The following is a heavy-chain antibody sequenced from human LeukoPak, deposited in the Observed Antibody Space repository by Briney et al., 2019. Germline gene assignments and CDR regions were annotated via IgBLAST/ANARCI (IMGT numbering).Heavy chain of an antibody. CDR1: GFTVSSNY. Sequence: GGSLRLSCAASGFTVSSNYMSWVRQAPGKGLEWVSVIYSGGSTYYADSVKGRFTISRDNSKSTLYIQMNSLRAEDTAVHYCASESITGTADPWGQGTLVTVSS. D-gene: IGHD1-20*01. V-gene: IGHV3-53*01. CDR2: IYSGGST. CDR3: ASESITGTADP. J-gene: IGHJ5*02.